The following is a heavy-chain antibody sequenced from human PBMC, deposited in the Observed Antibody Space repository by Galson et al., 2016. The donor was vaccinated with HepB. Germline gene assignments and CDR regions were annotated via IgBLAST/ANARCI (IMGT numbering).Heavy chain of an antibody. CDR3: ARRFRYTYGPPYGMDV. CDR2: IYYSGRT. D-gene: IGHD5-18*01. V-gene: IGHV4-39*01. J-gene: IGHJ6*02. Sequence: LTCTVSGGSISSSSYYWGWIRQPPGKGLEWIGSIYYSGRTYYNPSLQRRVTISVDTSNNQFPLKMSPVTAADTAVYYCARRFRYTYGPPYGMDVWGQGTTVTVSS. CDR1: GGSISSSSYY.